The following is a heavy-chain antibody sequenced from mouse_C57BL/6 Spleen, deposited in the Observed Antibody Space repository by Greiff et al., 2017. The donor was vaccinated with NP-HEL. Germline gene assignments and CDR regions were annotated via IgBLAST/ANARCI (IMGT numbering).Heavy chain of an antibody. V-gene: IGHV5-4*01. D-gene: IGHD1-1*01. CDR3: ARDRDGSRPLAY. Sequence: DVHLVESGGGLVKPGGSLKLSCAASGFTFSSYAMSWVRQTPEKRLEWVATISDGGSYTYYPDNVKGRFTISRDNATNNLYLQMSHLKSEDTAMYYCARDRDGSRPLAYWGQGTLVTVSA. CDR2: ISDGGSYT. CDR1: GFTFSSYA. J-gene: IGHJ3*01.